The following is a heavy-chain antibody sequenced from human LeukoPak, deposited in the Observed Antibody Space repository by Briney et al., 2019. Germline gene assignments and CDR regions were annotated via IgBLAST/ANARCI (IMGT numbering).Heavy chain of an antibody. CDR1: GFTFSSYS. CDR2: ISSSSSTI. Sequence: GGSLRLSCAASGFTFSSYSMNWVRQAPGKGLEWVSYISSSSSTIYYADSVKGRFTISRDNAKNSLYLQMNSLRAEDTAVYYCARDLGWELSRWGQGTLVTVSS. V-gene: IGHV3-48*01. J-gene: IGHJ4*02. CDR3: ARDLGWELSR. D-gene: IGHD1-26*01.